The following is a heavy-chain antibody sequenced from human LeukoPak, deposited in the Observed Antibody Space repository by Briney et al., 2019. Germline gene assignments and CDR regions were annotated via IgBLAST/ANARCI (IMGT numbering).Heavy chain of an antibody. V-gene: IGHV3-74*01. D-gene: IGHD6-19*01. CDR2: INSDGSST. CDR3: ARVAVAGTLYYYYYMDV. J-gene: IGHJ6*03. Sequence: GGSLRLSCAASRFTFSTYWMHWVRQAPGKGLVWVSRINSDGSSTGYADSVKGRFTISRDNAKNTLYLQMNSLRAEDTAVYYCARVAVAGTLYYYYYMDVWGKGTTVTISS. CDR1: RFTFSTYW.